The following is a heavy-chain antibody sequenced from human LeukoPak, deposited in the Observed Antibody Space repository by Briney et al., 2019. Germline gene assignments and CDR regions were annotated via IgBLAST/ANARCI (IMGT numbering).Heavy chain of an antibody. V-gene: IGHV4-39*01. CDR2: IYYSGST. Sequence: SETLSLTCTVSGGSISSSSYYWGWIRQPPGKGPEWIGSIYYSGSTYYNPSLKSRVTISVDTSKNQFSLKLSSVTAADTAVYYCARHESVGATNYWGQGTLVTVSS. CDR3: ARHESVGATNY. CDR1: GGSISSSSYY. J-gene: IGHJ4*02. D-gene: IGHD1-26*01.